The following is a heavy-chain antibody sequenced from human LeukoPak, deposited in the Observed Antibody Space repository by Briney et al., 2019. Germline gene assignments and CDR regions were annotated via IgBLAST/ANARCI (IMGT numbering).Heavy chain of an antibody. J-gene: IGHJ6*03. CDR2: ISSSSSYI. CDR3: ARDLLTGIGFMDPYYMDV. D-gene: IGHD3-9*01. CDR1: GFTFSSYS. V-gene: IGHV3-21*01. Sequence: IPGGSLRLSCAASGFTFSSYSMNWVRQAPGKGLEWVSSISSSSSYIYYADSVKGRFTISRDNAKNSLYLQMNSLRAEDTAVYYCARDLLTGIGFMDPYYMDVWGKGTTVTVSS.